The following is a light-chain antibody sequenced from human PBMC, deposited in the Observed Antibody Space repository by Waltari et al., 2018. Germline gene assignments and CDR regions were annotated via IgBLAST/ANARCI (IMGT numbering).Light chain of an antibody. V-gene: IGLV2-23*02. CDR1: RRDIGSHNI. CDR3: CSYAGSSTLDVV. Sequence: QSALTQPASVSGSPGQSITSPCTGTRRDIGSHNIVSRSQQHPGKAPKLMIYEVSKRPSGVSNRFSGSKSGNRASLTISGLQAEDEADYYCCSYAGSSTLDVVFGGGTKLTVL. CDR2: EVS. J-gene: IGLJ2*01.